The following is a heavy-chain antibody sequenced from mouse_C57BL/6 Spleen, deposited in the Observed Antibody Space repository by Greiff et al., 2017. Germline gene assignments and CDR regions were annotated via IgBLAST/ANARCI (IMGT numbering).Heavy chain of an antibody. V-gene: IGHV1-39*01. Sequence: EVQLQQSGPELVKPGASVKISCKASGYSFTDYNMNWVKQSNGKSLEWIGVINPNYGTTSYNQKFKGKATLTVDQSTSTAYMQLNSLTSEDSAVYYWASTTVEPNWYFDVWGTGTTVTVAS. CDR1: GYSFTDYN. D-gene: IGHD1-1*01. CDR2: INPNYGTT. J-gene: IGHJ1*03. CDR3: ASTTVEPNWYFDV.